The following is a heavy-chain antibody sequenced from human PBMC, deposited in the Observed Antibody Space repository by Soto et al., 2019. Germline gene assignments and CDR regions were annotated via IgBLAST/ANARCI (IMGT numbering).Heavy chain of an antibody. Sequence: ASVKVSCKASGYSFTSYGISWVRQAPGQGLEWMGWISAYNGYTNYAQNFQGRVIMTTDTSTSTSYMELGNLTSDDTAVYYCARDNVYSSGRYAPDCWGRGTLVTVSS. D-gene: IGHD6-19*01. CDR3: ARDNVYSSGRYAPDC. J-gene: IGHJ4*02. CDR2: ISAYNGYT. V-gene: IGHV1-18*01. CDR1: GYSFTSYG.